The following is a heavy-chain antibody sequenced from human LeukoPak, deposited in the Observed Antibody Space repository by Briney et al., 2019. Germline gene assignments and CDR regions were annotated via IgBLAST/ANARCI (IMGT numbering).Heavy chain of an antibody. V-gene: IGHV1-46*01. J-gene: IGHJ4*02. D-gene: IGHD6-19*01. CDR2: INPSGGST. CDR3: AREETGIAVAGPYFDY. Sequence: ASVKVSCKASGYTFTSYYMHWVRQAPGQGLEWMGIINPSGGSTSYAQKFQGRVTMTRDTSTSTVYMELSSLRSEDTAVYYCAREETGIAVAGPYFDYWGQGTLVTVSS. CDR1: GYTFTSYY.